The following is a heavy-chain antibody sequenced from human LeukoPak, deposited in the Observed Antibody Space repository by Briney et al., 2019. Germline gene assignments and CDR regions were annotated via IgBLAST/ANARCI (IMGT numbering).Heavy chain of an antibody. CDR2: ISSSSSHI. D-gene: IGHD5-24*01. V-gene: IGHV3-21*01. Sequence: GGSLRLSCAASGFTFSSYSMNWVRQAPGKGLEWVSSISSSSSHIYYADSVKGRFTISRDNAKNSLYLQMNSLRAEDTAVYYCAREREMLGSPGDYWGQGTLVTVSS. J-gene: IGHJ4*02. CDR3: AREREMLGSPGDY. CDR1: GFTFSSYS.